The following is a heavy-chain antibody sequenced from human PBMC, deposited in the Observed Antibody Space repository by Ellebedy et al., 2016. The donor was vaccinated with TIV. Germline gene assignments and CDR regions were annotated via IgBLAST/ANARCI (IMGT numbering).Heavy chain of an antibody. CDR3: ARDINDPIAVAEYYFDY. D-gene: IGHD6-19*01. Sequence: GGSLRLXXAASGFTFSSYSMNWVRQAPGKGLEWVSSISSSSSYIYYADSVKGRFTISRDNAKNSLYLQMNSLRAEDTAVYYCARDINDPIAVAEYYFDYWGQGTLVTVSS. J-gene: IGHJ4*02. V-gene: IGHV3-21*01. CDR1: GFTFSSYS. CDR2: ISSSSSYI.